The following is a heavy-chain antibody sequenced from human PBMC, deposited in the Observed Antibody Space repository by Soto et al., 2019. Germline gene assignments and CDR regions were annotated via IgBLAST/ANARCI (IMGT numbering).Heavy chain of an antibody. J-gene: IGHJ4*02. CDR2: ISYDGSDK. Sequence: QVQLVESGGGVVQPGRSLRLSCAASGFTFSSYGMHWVRQAPGKGLEWVALISYDGSDKYYADSVKGRFTISRDNSKNTLYLQMNSLRVEDRAVYYCGAGQYFSDYWGQGTLVTVSS. D-gene: IGHD6-13*01. CDR3: GAGQYFSDY. V-gene: IGHV3-30*03. CDR1: GFTFSSYG.